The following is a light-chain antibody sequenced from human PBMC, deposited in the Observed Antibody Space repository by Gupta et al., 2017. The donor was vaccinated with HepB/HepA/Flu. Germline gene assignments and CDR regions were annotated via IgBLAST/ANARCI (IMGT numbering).Light chain of an antibody. CDR2: HVT. CDR1: SSDVGGQKF. V-gene: IGLV2-14*03. J-gene: IGLJ1*01. Sequence: QPALTQPASVSGSLGQSITISCTGTSSDVGGQKFVSWYQQHPGEAPKVWSYHVTNRPSGVSDRFSGSRSANTASLTISGLQAEDEADYYCSSEKSSSPLYVFGTGTRVTVL. CDR3: SSEKSSSPLYV.